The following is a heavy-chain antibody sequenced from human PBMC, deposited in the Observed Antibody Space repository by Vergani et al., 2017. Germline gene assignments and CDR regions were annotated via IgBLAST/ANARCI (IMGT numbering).Heavy chain of an antibody. CDR2: ISSSGSTI. CDR1: GFTFSSSE. Sequence: VHLVESGGGLVQPGGSLRLSCAASGFTFSSSEMNWVRQAPGKGLEWVSYISSSGSTIYYADSVKGRFTISRDNAKNSLYLQMNSLRAEDKAVYYCASDSPLVVPAAIFYYYYGMDVWGQGTTVTVSS. J-gene: IGHJ6*02. CDR3: ASDSPLVVPAAIFYYYYGMDV. D-gene: IGHD2-2*01. V-gene: IGHV3-48*03.